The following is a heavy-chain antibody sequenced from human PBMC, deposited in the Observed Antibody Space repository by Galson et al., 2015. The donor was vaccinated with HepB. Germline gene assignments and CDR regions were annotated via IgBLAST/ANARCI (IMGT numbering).Heavy chain of an antibody. V-gene: IGHV3-66*02. D-gene: IGHD6-13*01. J-gene: IGHJ4*02. CDR1: GFTVSNYY. CDR3: VSDEFDRAGSSWYATSH. Sequence: SLRLSCAASGFTVSNYYMTWVRQAPGKGLEWVSVIFKNGRIFHTDSVKGRFSSSRDDSNNTVYLEMNSLRVEDTAVYYCVSDEFDRAGSSWYATSHWGQGTLVTVSS. CDR2: IFKNGRI.